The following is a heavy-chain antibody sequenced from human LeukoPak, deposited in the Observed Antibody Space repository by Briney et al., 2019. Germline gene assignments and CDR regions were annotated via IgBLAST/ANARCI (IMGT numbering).Heavy chain of an antibody. Sequence: GASVKVSCKASGYTFTSYYMHWVRQAPGQGLEWMGIINPSGGSTSYAQKFQGRVTMTRDTSTSTVYMELSSLRSEDTAVYYCASEAGTTDYYYYCMDVWGQGTTVTVSS. CDR2: INPSGGST. D-gene: IGHD6-19*01. J-gene: IGHJ6*02. CDR1: GYTFTSYY. V-gene: IGHV1-46*01. CDR3: ASEAGTTDYYYYCMDV.